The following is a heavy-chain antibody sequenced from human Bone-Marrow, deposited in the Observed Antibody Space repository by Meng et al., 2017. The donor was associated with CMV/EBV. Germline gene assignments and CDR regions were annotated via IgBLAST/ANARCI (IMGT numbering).Heavy chain of an antibody. D-gene: IGHD2-2*01. J-gene: IGHJ5*02. V-gene: IGHV1-18*01. CDR3: ARAAPLIVVVPAAGWFDP. CDR2: ISAYNGNT. CDR1: SYTFTSYG. Sequence: QVLRVQFGAGLKKPGASWKVSCNASSYTFTSYGISWVRHAPGQGLEWMGWISAYNGNTNYSQKLQGTVTMTTDTSTSTAYMELRSLGSNDTAVYYCARAAPLIVVVPAAGWFDPWGQGTLVTVSS.